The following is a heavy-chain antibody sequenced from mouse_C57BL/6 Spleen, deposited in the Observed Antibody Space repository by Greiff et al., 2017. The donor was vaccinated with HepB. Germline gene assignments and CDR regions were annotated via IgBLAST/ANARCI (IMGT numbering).Heavy chain of an antibody. CDR3: AKDYGLFAY. V-gene: IGHV1-26*01. J-gene: IGHJ3*01. CDR1: GYTFTDYY. Sequence: EVQLQQSGPELVKPGASVKISCKASGYTFTDYYMNWVKQSHGKSLEWIGDINPNNGGTSYNQKFKGKATLTVDKSSSPAYMELRSLTSEDSAVYYCAKDYGLFAYWGQGTLVTVSA. D-gene: IGHD2-4*01. CDR2: INPNNGGT.